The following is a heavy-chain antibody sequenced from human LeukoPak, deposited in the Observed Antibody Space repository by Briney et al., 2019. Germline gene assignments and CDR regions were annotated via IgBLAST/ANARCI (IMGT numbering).Heavy chain of an antibody. CDR2: NYNSGST. CDR3: ARLEIVGATSVDY. Sequence: SETLSLTCTVSGGSISSSGYYWGWIRQPPGKGLEWIGSNYNSGSTYYNPSLKSRVTISVDTSKNQFSLKLSSVTAADAAVYYCARLEIVGATSVDYWGQGTLVTVSS. J-gene: IGHJ4*02. V-gene: IGHV4-39*01. CDR1: GGSISSSGYY. D-gene: IGHD1-26*01.